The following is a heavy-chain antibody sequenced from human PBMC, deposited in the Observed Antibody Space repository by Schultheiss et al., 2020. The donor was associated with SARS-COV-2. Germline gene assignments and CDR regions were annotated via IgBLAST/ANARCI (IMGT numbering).Heavy chain of an antibody. J-gene: IGHJ6*02. V-gene: IGHV3-33*08. CDR1: GFTFNNYW. Sequence: GGSLRLSCAASGFTFNNYWMSWVRQAPGKGLEWVAVIWYDGSNKYYADSVKGRFTISRDNSKNTLYLQMNSLRAGDTAVYYCARETDYYGMDVWGQGTTVTSP. CDR2: IWYDGSNK. CDR3: ARETDYYGMDV.